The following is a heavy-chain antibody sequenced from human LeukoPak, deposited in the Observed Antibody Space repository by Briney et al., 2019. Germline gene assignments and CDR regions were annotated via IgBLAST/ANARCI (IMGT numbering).Heavy chain of an antibody. J-gene: IGHJ4*02. Sequence: VASVKVSCKASGYTFTSYDINWVRQATGQGLEWMGWMNPNSGNTGYAQKFQGRVTMTRNTSISTAYMELSSLRSEDTAVYYCATRRGSGYSGYDPLDYWGQGTLVTVSS. CDR1: GYTFTSYD. CDR2: MNPNSGNT. V-gene: IGHV1-8*01. CDR3: ATRRGSGYSGYDPLDY. D-gene: IGHD5-12*01.